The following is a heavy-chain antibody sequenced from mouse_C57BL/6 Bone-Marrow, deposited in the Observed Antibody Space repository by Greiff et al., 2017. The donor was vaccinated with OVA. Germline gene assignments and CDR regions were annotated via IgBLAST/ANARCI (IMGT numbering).Heavy chain of an antibody. CDR3: ARGGGLRRFDY. J-gene: IGHJ2*01. D-gene: IGHD2-2*01. CDR2: ISDGGSYT. CDR1: GFTFSSYA. Sequence: EVHLVESGGGLVKPGGSLKLSCAASGFTFSSYAMSWVRQTPEKRLEWVATISDGGSYTYYPDNVKGRFTISRDNAKNNLYLQMSHLKSEDTAMYYCARGGGLRRFDYWGQGTTLTVSS. V-gene: IGHV5-4*01.